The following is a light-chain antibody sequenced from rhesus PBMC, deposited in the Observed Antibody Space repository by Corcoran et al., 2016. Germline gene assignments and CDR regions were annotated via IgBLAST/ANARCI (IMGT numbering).Light chain of an antibody. Sequence: QAAPTQSPSVSGSPGQSVTISCTGTTGDIGGYNRVSWYQQHPGKAPKLMIYEVSKRPSGVSDRFSGSKYGNTPSLTISGLQAEDEADYYCKSHTRSGAYIIGGGTRLTV. J-gene: IGLJ1*01. CDR1: TGDIGGYNR. CDR3: KSHTRSGAYI. CDR2: EVS. V-gene: IGLV2-13*03.